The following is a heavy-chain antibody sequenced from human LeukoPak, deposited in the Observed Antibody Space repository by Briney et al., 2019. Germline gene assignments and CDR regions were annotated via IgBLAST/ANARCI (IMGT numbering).Heavy chain of an antibody. D-gene: IGHD1-26*01. Sequence: GGSLRLSCAASGFTFSDYAMHWVRQAPGKGLEWVAVISYDGNNKYYADSVKGRFTTSRDNSKNTLSLQMNSLRAEDTAVYYCAREGSGNYYNWFDPWGQGTLVTVSS. V-gene: IGHV3-30-3*01. CDR1: GFTFSDYA. J-gene: IGHJ5*02. CDR3: AREGSGNYYNWFDP. CDR2: ISYDGNNK.